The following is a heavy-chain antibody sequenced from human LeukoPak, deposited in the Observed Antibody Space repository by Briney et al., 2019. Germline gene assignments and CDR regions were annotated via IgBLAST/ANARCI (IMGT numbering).Heavy chain of an antibody. CDR3: ARAPSPMVPYYFDY. J-gene: IGHJ4*02. Sequence: GGSLRLSCAASGFTFSDYYMSWIRQAPGKGLDWVSYISSSSSYTNYADSVKGRFTISRDNAKNSLYLQMNSLRAEDTAVYYCARAPSPMVPYYFDYWGQGTLVTVSS. CDR1: GFTFSDYY. D-gene: IGHD3-10*01. CDR2: ISSSSSYT. V-gene: IGHV3-11*06.